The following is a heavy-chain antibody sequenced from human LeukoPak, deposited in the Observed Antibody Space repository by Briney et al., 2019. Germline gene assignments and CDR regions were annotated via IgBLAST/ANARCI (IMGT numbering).Heavy chain of an antibody. D-gene: IGHD4-17*01. CDR3: ARRYRGSSGDYVGVSYYYYGMDV. CDR2: ISSSGSTI. J-gene: IGHJ6*02. V-gene: IGHV3-11*01. Sequence: GGSLRLSCAASGFTFSDYYMSWIRQAPGKGLEWVSYISSSGSTIYYADSVKGRLTISRDNAKNSLYLQMNSLRAEDTAVYYCARRYRGSSGDYVGVSYYYYGMDVWGQGTTVTVSS. CDR1: GFTFSDYY.